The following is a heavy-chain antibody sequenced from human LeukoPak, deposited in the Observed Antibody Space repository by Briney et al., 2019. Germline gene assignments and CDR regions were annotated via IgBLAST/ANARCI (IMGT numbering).Heavy chain of an antibody. CDR3: TRAYSSGWYFDY. D-gene: IGHD6-19*01. Sequence: GGSLRLPCTASGFTFGDYAMSWFRQAPGKGLEWVGFIRSKAYGGTTEYAASVKGRFTISRDDSKSIAYLQMNSLKTEDTAVYYCTRAYSSGWYFDYWGQGTLVTVSS. J-gene: IGHJ4*02. CDR2: IRSKAYGGTT. V-gene: IGHV3-49*03. CDR1: GFTFGDYA.